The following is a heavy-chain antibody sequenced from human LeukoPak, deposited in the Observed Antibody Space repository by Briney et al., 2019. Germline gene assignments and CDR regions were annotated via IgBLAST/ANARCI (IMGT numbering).Heavy chain of an antibody. CDR1: GGSFSGYY. D-gene: IGHD3-22*01. V-gene: IGHV4-59*01. CDR3: ARGSDSSGYYYPGPAFDI. J-gene: IGHJ3*02. Sequence: SETLSLTCAVYGGSFSGYYWSWIRQPPGKGLEWIGYIYYSGSTNYNPSLKSRVTISVDTSKNQFSLKLSSVTAADTAVYYCARGSDSSGYYYPGPAFDIWGQGTMVTVSS. CDR2: IYYSGST.